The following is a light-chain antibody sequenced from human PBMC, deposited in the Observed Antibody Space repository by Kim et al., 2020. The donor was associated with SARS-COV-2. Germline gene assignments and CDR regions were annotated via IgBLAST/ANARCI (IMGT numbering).Light chain of an antibody. CDR1: SLRGYY. Sequence: SSELTQDPAVSVALGQTVSITCQGDSLRGYYAGWYQHKSGRAPNLVIYGNNNRPSGFPDRFSGSNSGNTASLIIAGTPAGAEADYYRNSRDSSNNHWVFGGGTQLNVL. CDR2: GNN. J-gene: IGLJ3*02. V-gene: IGLV3-19*01. CDR3: NSRDSSNNHWV.